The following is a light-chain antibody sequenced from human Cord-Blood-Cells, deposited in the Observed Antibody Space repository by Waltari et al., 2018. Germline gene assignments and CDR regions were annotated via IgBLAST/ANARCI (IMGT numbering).Light chain of an antibody. J-gene: IGKJ1*01. Sequence: DIVLTQSPGTLSLSPGERATLSCRASQSVSSSYLAWYQQKPGQDPRLLIYGASSRATGIPDRFSGSGSGTDFTLTISRLEPEDFAVYYCQQYGSSPWTFGQGTKVEIK. CDR3: QQYGSSPWT. V-gene: IGKV3-20*01. CDR1: QSVSSSY. CDR2: GAS.